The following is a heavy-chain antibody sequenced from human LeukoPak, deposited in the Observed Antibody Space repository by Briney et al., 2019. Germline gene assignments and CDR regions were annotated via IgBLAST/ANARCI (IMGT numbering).Heavy chain of an antibody. Sequence: PGGSLRLSCAASGFTFSSYAMHWVRQAPGKGLEWVAVISYDGSRKYYADSVKGRFTISRDNSKNTLYLQMNGLRAEDTAVYYCARAILVVITEIDYWGQGTLVTVSS. CDR2: ISYDGSRK. V-gene: IGHV3-30-3*01. CDR1: GFTFSSYA. J-gene: IGHJ4*02. CDR3: ARAILVVITEIDY. D-gene: IGHD3-22*01.